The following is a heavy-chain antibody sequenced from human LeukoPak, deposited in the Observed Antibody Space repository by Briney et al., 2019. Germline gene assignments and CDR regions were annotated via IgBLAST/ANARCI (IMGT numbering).Heavy chain of an antibody. V-gene: IGHV3-30*01. J-gene: IGHJ4*02. CDR2: MSYDGSDN. D-gene: IGHD5-24*01. CDR1: GFTFSSYT. CDR3: ARGSRWLQLGPFDY. Sequence: GGSLRLSCAASGFTFSSYTMHWGRQAPGKGLEWVAVMSYDGSDNYYADSVKGRFTISRDNSRTTVYLQMNSLRAEDTAVYYCARGSRWLQLGPFDYWGQGTLVTVSS.